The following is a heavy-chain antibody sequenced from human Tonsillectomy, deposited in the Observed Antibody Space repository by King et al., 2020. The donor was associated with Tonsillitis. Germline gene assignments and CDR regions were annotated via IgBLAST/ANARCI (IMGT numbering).Heavy chain of an antibody. CDR2: IRSKANSYAT. CDR3: TKSGNCGGDCYCDY. D-gene: IGHD2-21*02. CDR1: GFTFSGSA. V-gene: IGHV3-73*02. J-gene: IGHJ4*02. Sequence: VQLVESGGGLVQPGGSLKLSCAASGFTFSGSAMHLVRQASGKGLEWVGRIRSKANSYATAYAASVKGRFTISRDDSKNTAYLQMNSLKTDDTAVYYCTKSGNCGGDCYCDYWGQGTLVTVSS.